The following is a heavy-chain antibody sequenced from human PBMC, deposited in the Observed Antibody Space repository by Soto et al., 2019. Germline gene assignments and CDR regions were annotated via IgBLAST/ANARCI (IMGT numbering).Heavy chain of an antibody. V-gene: IGHV4-59*01. J-gene: IGHJ4*02. CDR2: IYYSGST. CDR3: AVGATTADY. CDR1: GGSISSYY. Sequence: QVQLQESGPGLVKPSETLSLTCTVSGGSISSYYWSWIRQPPGKGLEWIGYIYYSGSTNYNPSLKXPXTXSVDASKNQFSLKLSSVTAADTAVYYCAVGATTADYWGQGTLVTVSS. D-gene: IGHD1-26*01.